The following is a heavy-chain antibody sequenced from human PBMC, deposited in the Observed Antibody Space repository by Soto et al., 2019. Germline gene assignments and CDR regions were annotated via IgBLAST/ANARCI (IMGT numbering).Heavy chain of an antibody. CDR2: ISAYNGNT. CDR3: AKTIAAAGSYGMDV. Sequence: ASVKVSCKASGYTFTSYGISWVRQAPGQGLEWMGRISAYNGNTNYAQKLQGRVTMTTDTSTSTAYMELSRLRSDDTAVYYCAKTIAAAGSYGMDVWGQGTTVTVSS. J-gene: IGHJ6*02. V-gene: IGHV1-18*01. D-gene: IGHD6-13*01. CDR1: GYTFTSYG.